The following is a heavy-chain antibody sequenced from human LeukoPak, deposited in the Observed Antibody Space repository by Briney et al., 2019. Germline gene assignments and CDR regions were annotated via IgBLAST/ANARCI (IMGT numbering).Heavy chain of an antibody. CDR2: IYHSGST. D-gene: IGHD6-19*01. V-gene: IGHV4-4*02. CDR3: ARDLAVAGTSAFDI. CDR1: GGSISSSNW. J-gene: IGHJ3*02. Sequence: SGTLSLTCAVSGGSISSSNWWSWVRQPPGKGLEWIGEIYHSGSTNYNPSLKSRVTISVDKSKNQFSLKLSSVTAADTVVYYCARDLAVAGTSAFDIWGQGTMVTVSS.